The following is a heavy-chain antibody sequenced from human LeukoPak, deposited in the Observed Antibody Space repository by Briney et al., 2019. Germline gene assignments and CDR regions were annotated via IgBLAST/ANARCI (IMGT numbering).Heavy chain of an antibody. CDR2: IKKDGSEK. CDR3: ARVGKNGWDFDH. CDR1: GFTFSSHW. V-gene: IGHV3-7*01. J-gene: IGHJ4*02. D-gene: IGHD6-19*01. Sequence: SGGSLRLSCAASGFTFSSHWMSWVRQAPGKGLEWVANIKKDGSEKYYVDAVKGRFTISRDNTKNSLYLQMTSLRADDTAVYYCARVGKNGWDFDHWGQGTLVTVSS.